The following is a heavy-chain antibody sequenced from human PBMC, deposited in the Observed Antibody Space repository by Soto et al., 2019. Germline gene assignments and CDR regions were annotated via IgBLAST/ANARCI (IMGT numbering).Heavy chain of an antibody. V-gene: IGHV4-34*01. CDR1: GASLSDNY. D-gene: IGHD2-21*01. CDR3: ARGGGGGLFEH. J-gene: IGHJ4*02. CDR2: INHSGNT. Sequence: SETLSLTCAVYGASLSDNYCNWLRQPPGKGLEWIGEINHSGNTNYNPSLRSRVTISIDTSKNQLSLNLRSVSAADTAVYYCARGGGGGLFEHWGQGVLVTVSS.